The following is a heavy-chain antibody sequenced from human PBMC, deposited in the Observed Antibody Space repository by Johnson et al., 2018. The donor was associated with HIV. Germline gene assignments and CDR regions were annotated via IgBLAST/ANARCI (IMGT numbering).Heavy chain of an antibody. V-gene: IGHV3-30*02. CDR3: ASSPMRYSSSAYAFDI. CDR1: GFTFSSYG. CDR2: IRYDGSNK. D-gene: IGHD6-6*01. Sequence: QVQLVESGGGVVQPGGSLRLSCAASGFTFSSYGMHWVRQAPGKGLEWVAFIRYDGSNKYYADSVKGRFPISRDNSKNTLYLQMNSLRAEDTAVYYCASSPMRYSSSAYAFDIWGQGTMVTVSS. J-gene: IGHJ3*02.